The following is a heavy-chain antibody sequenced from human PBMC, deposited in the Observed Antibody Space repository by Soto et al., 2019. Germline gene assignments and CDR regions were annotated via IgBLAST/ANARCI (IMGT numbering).Heavy chain of an antibody. CDR3: AREDYYDTGYYVV. CDR2: IYTSGTT. D-gene: IGHD3-9*01. CDR1: CRSMSGYY. Sequence: SETLSLTCTVSCRSMSGYYWSWIRQPAGERLEWIGRIYTSGTTDFNPSLKGRVTMSVDTSKNQFSLKLTSVTAADTALYYCAREDYYDTGYYVVWGQGTQVTVSS. V-gene: IGHV4-4*07. J-gene: IGHJ4*02.